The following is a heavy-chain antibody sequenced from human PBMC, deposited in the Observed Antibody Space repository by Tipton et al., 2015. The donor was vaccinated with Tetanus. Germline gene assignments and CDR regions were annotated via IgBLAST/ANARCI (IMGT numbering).Heavy chain of an antibody. J-gene: IGHJ4*02. CDR3: ARDQARGARGWNYFDY. D-gene: IGHD1-26*01. V-gene: IGHV4-31*03. CDR2: TYYSGST. Sequence: GLVKPSQTLSLTCTVSGGSISSGGYYWSWIRQHPGKGLEWIGDTYYSGSTYYNPSLKSRVTISEDTSKNQFSLKLNSVTAADTAVYYCARDQARGARGWNYFDYWGQGTLVTVSS. CDR1: GGSISSGGYY.